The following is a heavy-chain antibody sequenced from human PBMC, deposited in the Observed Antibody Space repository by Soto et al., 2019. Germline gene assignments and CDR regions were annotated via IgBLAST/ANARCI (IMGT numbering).Heavy chain of an antibody. Sequence: PSETLSLTCTVSGGSISSGGYYWSWIRQHPGKGLEWIGYIYYSGSTYYNPSLKSRVTISVDTSKNQFSLKLSSVTAADTAVYYCAREVGGYGDYLFDYWGQGTLVTVSS. V-gene: IGHV4-31*03. CDR2: IYYSGST. J-gene: IGHJ4*02. D-gene: IGHD4-17*01. CDR3: AREVGGYGDYLFDY. CDR1: GGSISSGGYY.